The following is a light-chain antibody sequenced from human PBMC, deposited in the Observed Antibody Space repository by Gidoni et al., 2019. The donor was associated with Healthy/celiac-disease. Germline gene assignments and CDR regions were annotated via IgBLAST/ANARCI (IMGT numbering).Light chain of an antibody. Sequence: FMLTQPHSASESPGKTVTISCTRSSGSIASNYVQWYQQRPGSAPTTVIYEDNQRPSGVPDRFSGSIDSSSNSASLTISGLKTEDEADYYCQSYDSSNWVFGGGTKLTVL. CDR3: QSYDSSNWV. CDR2: EDN. J-gene: IGLJ3*02. CDR1: SGSIASNY. V-gene: IGLV6-57*04.